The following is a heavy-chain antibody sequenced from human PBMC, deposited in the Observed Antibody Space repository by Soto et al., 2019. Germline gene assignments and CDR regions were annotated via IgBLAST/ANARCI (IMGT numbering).Heavy chain of an antibody. Sequence: GGSLRLSCAASGFTFSSYGMHWVRQAPGKGLEWVAVISYDGSNKYYADSVKGRFTISRDNSKNTLYLQMNSLRAEDTAVYYCAKGWSSGWEANAFDIWGQGTMVTVSS. V-gene: IGHV3-30*18. J-gene: IGHJ3*02. CDR1: GFTFSSYG. CDR3: AKGWSSGWEANAFDI. D-gene: IGHD6-19*01. CDR2: ISYDGSNK.